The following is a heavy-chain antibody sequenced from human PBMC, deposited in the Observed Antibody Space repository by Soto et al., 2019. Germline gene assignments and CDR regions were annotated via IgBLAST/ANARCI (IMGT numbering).Heavy chain of an antibody. J-gene: IGHJ4*02. Sequence: EVQLVESGGGLVQPGGSLRLSCAASGFTFSTYWMTWVRQAPGKGPEWVTHIRPDGSEKAYVDSVEGRFTISRDNAKYSLYLQMNSLRVEDTAVYYCAREGWGSMLDHWGLGTLVTVSS. CDR2: IRPDGSEK. CDR1: GFTFSTYW. V-gene: IGHV3-7*04. D-gene: IGHD7-27*01. CDR3: AREGWGSMLDH.